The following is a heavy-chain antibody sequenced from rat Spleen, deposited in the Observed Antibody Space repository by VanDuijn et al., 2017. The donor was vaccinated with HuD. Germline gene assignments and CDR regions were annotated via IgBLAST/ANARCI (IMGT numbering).Heavy chain of an antibody. D-gene: IGHD1-9*01. V-gene: IGHV5-29*01. CDR2: ISSGGGST. Sequence: EVQLVESDGGLVQPGRSLKLSCAASGFTFSNYGMAWVRQAPTKGLEWVATISSGGGSTYHPDSVKGRFTISRDNAKSTLYLQMNSLRSEDTATFYCARRHYGYTDYFDYWGQGVMVTVSS. J-gene: IGHJ2*01. CDR1: GFTFSNYG. CDR3: ARRHYGYTDYFDY.